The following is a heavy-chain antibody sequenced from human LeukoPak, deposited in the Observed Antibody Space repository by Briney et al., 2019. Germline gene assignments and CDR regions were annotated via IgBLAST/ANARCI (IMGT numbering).Heavy chain of an antibody. V-gene: IGHV3-74*01. Sequence: GGSLRLSCAASELTFNSNWMHWVRQAPGKGLVWVSRINSDGSTTNYADSVKGRFTISRDNAKNTLYLQMNSLRAEDTAVYYCARVRTDILTGYRIDYWGQGTLVTVSS. D-gene: IGHD3-9*01. J-gene: IGHJ4*02. CDR1: ELTFNSNW. CDR2: INSDGSTT. CDR3: ARVRTDILTGYRIDY.